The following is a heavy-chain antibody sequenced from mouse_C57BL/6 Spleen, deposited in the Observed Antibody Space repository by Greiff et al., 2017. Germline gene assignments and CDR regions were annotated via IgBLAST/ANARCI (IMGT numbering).Heavy chain of an antibody. J-gene: IGHJ1*03. D-gene: IGHD1-1*01. Sequence: LQQPGAELVRPGSSVKLSCKASGYTFTSYWMHWVKQRPIQGLEWIGNIDPSDSETHYNQKFKDKATLTVDKSSSTAYMQLSSLTSEDSAVYYCARVYYYGSSWYFDVWGTGTTVTVSS. V-gene: IGHV1-52*01. CDR3: ARVYYYGSSWYFDV. CDR1: GYTFTSYW. CDR2: IDPSDSET.